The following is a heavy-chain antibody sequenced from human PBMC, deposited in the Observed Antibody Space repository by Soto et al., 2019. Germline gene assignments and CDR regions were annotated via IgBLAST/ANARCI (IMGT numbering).Heavy chain of an antibody. D-gene: IGHD2-15*01. J-gene: IGHJ5*02. CDR2: ISSSSSYI. V-gene: IGHV3-21*01. CDR3: ARVPPRVAFDGFDP. Sequence: EVQLVESGGGLVQPGGSLRLSCAASGFTFSSYGMNWVRQAPGKGLEWVSSISSSSSYIYYADSVKGRFTISRDNAKNSLYLQMNSLRAEDTAVYYCARVPPRVAFDGFDPWGQGTLVTVSS. CDR1: GFTFSSYG.